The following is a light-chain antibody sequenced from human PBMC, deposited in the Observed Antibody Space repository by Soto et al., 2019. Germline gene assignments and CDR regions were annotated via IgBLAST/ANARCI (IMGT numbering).Light chain of an antibody. CDR3: SSYAGSNNFV. CDR2: EVS. Sequence: QSVLTQPPSASGSPGQSVTISCTGTSSDIGAYIYVSWYQQHPGKAPKLMISEVSRWPSGVPERFSGSKSGNTASLTVSGLQADDEAHYYCSSYAGSNNFVFGTGTKLTVL. V-gene: IGLV2-8*01. J-gene: IGLJ1*01. CDR1: SSDIGAYIY.